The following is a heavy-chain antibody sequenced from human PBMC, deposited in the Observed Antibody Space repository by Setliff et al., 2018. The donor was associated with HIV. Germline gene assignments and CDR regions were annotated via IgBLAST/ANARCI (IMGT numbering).Heavy chain of an antibody. CDR3: STIRAYYYDRSGQEYFQY. Sequence: ASVKVSCKGSGYSLTDLSSHWVRQAPGKGLEWMGGFDPEDGETVYAQKLQGRVTMTEDTSTDTAYMELSSLRSEDTAMYYCSTIRAYYYDRSGQEYFQYWGLGTLVTVSS. V-gene: IGHV1-24*01. CDR1: GYSLTDLS. J-gene: IGHJ1*01. CDR2: FDPEDGET. D-gene: IGHD3-22*01.